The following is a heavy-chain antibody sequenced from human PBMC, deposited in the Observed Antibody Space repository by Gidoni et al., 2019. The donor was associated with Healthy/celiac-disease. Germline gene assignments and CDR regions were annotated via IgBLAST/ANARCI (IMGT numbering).Heavy chain of an antibody. CDR1: GFTFSDYY. J-gene: IGHJ2*01. Sequence: QVQLVESGGGLVKPGGSLRLSCAASGFTFSDYYMSWLRQAPGKGLERVSNISSSSSNTNNADSGKGRFTISRENAKNSLYLQGNSLGAEDTAVYYCARVDFRAGDYGTGDYWYFDLWGRGTLVTVSS. CDR2: ISSSSSNT. V-gene: IGHV3-11*06. CDR3: ARVDFRAGDYGTGDYWYFDL. D-gene: IGHD4-17*01.